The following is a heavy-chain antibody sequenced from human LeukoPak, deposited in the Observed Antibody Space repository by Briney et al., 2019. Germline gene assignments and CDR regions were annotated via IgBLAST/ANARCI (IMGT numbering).Heavy chain of an antibody. V-gene: IGHV3-13*01. CDR2: IGTAGDT. D-gene: IGHD1-26*01. Sequence: PGGSLRLSCAASGFTFSSYDMHWVRQATGKGLEWVSAIGTAGDTYYPGSVKGRFTISRENAKNSLYLQMNSLRVEDTAVYYCARDSPGYGGYEIWGQGTMVTVSS. CDR1: GFTFSSYD. CDR3: ARDSPGYGGYEI. J-gene: IGHJ3*02.